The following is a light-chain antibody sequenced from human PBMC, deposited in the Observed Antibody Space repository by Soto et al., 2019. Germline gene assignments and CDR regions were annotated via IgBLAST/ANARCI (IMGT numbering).Light chain of an antibody. J-gene: IGKJ1*01. CDR1: QSISSW. CDR2: KAS. V-gene: IGKV1-5*03. CDR3: QQYNSYSWT. Sequence: DIQMTQSPSSVSASVGDRVTITCRASQSISSWLAWYQQKPGKAPKLLIYKASTLKSGVPSRFSGSGYGTEFILTISSLQPDDFATYYCQQYNSYSWTFGQGTKVDIK.